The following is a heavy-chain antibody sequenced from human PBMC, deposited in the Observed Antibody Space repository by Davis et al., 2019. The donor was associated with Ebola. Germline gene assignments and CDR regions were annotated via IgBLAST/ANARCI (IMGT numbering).Heavy chain of an antibody. Sequence: SETLSLTCTVSGGSISSYYWGWIRQPPGKGLEWIGSIYHSGSTYYNPSLKSRVTISVDTSKNQFSLKLSSVTAADTAVYYCASPAYYYGSGSYYLIDYWGQGTLVTVSS. V-gene: IGHV4-59*04. J-gene: IGHJ4*02. D-gene: IGHD3-10*01. CDR3: ASPAYYYGSGSYYLIDY. CDR2: IYHSGST. CDR1: GGSISSYY.